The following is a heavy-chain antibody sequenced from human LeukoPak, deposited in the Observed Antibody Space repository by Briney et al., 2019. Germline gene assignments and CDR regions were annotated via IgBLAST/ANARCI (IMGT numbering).Heavy chain of an antibody. D-gene: IGHD3-22*01. V-gene: IGHV4-30-4*01. CDR2: IYYSGST. J-gene: IGHJ4*02. CDR1: GGSISSGDYS. Sequence: SQTLSLTCTVSGGSISSGDYSWSWLRQPPGKGLEWIGYIYYSGSTYYNPSLKSRVTISVDTSKNQFSLKLSSVTAADTAVYYCARDTDYDSSGYTTVWGQGTLVTVSS. CDR3: ARDTDYDSSGYTTV.